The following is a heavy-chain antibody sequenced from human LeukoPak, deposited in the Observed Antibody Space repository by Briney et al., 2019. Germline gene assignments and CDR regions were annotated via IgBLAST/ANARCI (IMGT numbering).Heavy chain of an antibody. Sequence: GGSLRLSCAASGFTVTNAWMSWVRPAPGKGLEWVGRIKSQIGGGTRDYAAPVKGRFTISKDDSKNTLYLQMNGLKTDDTAVYYCTTGDWTAGNWGQGTLVTVSS. CDR1: GFTVTNAW. CDR2: IKSQIGGGTR. CDR3: TTGDWTAGN. D-gene: IGHD3/OR15-3a*01. J-gene: IGHJ4*02. V-gene: IGHV3-15*01.